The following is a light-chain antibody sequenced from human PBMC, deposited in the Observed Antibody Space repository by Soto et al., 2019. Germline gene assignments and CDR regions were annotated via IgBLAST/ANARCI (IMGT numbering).Light chain of an antibody. Sequence: QSVLTQPPSVSGAPGQRVTISCTGSSSNIGAGYDVPWYQHLPGTAPKLLIYGNSNRPSGVPDRFSGSKSGSSASLAITGLRAEDEADYYCQSYDSSLSGYVVFGGGTKLTVL. CDR2: GNS. V-gene: IGLV1-40*01. CDR1: SSNIGAGYD. J-gene: IGLJ2*01. CDR3: QSYDSSLSGYVV.